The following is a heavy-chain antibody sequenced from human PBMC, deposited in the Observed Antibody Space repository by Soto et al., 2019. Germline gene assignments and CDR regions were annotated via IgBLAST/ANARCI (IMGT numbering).Heavy chain of an antibody. CDR3: ARGAYGYSSSWFNWFDP. J-gene: IGHJ5*02. V-gene: IGHV4-34*01. CDR2: INHSGST. CDR1: GGSFSGYY. D-gene: IGHD6-13*01. Sequence: SETLSLTCAVYGGSFSGYYWSWIRQPPGKGLEWIGEINHSGSTNYNPSLKSRVTISVDTSKNQFSLKLSSVTAADTAVYYCARGAYGYSSSWFNWFDPWGQGTLVTVSS.